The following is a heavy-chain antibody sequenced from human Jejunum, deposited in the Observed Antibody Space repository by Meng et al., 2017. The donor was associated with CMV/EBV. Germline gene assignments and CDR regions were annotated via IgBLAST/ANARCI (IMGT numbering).Heavy chain of an antibody. CDR2: INVNSGET. J-gene: IGHJ4*02. V-gene: IGHV1-2*02. CDR1: PDSF. CDR3: VREGYFCSSSSCYKSFDY. Sequence: PDSFLHWVRQAPGQGLEWVGLINVNSGETSSAQNLQGRVTMTRDTSISTVYMDLSRLRSDDTALYYCVREGYFCSSSSCYKSFDYWGQGTLVTVSS. D-gene: IGHD2-2*02.